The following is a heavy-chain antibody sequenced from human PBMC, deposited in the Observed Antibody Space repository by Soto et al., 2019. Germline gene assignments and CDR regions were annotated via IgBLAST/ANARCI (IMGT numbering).Heavy chain of an antibody. CDR1: GGSFSGYY. Sequence: KTSETLSLTCAVYGGSFSGYYWSWIRQPPGKGLEWIGEINHSGSTNYNPSLKSRVTISVDTSKNQFSLKLSSVTAADTAVYYCARTGPGIAAAGTPYYYYGMDVWGQGTTVTVSS. CDR3: ARTGPGIAAAGTPYYYYGMDV. V-gene: IGHV4-34*01. D-gene: IGHD6-13*01. CDR2: INHSGST. J-gene: IGHJ6*02.